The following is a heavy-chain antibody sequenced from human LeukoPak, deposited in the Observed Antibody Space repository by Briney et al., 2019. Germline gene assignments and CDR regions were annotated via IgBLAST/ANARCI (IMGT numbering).Heavy chain of an antibody. V-gene: IGHV4-39*07. CDR2: IYSSGST. D-gene: IGHD5-12*01. CDR1: GASVSGSNYY. Sequence: SETLSLTCAVSGASVSGSNYYWGWIRQPPGKGLEWIGNIYSSGSTYYNASLQSRVTISIDTSKNQFSLKLSSVTAADTAVYYCARDGGYDYIRYYYYYMDVWGKGTTVTISS. J-gene: IGHJ6*03. CDR3: ARDGGYDYIRYYYYYMDV.